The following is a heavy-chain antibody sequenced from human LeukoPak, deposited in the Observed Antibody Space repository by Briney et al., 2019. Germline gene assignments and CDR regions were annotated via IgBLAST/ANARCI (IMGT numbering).Heavy chain of an antibody. CDR2: IYYSGST. J-gene: IGHJ5*02. Sequence: PSETLSLTCTVSGGSVSSGSYYWSWIRQPPGKGLEWIGYIYYSGSTNYNPSLKSRVTISVDTSKNQFSLKLSSVTAADTAVYYCARVGWELNNWFDPWGRGTLVTVSS. V-gene: IGHV4-61*01. CDR3: ARVGWELNNWFDP. D-gene: IGHD1-26*01. CDR1: GGSVSSGSYY.